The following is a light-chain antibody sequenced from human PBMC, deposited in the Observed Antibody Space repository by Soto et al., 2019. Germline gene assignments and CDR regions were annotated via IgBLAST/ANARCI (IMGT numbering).Light chain of an antibody. J-gene: IGKJ1*01. CDR2: DAS. CDR1: QSIGRF. Sequence: DIAMTQSPSTLSASVGDIVTITCRASQSIGRFLAWYQHQPGKAPKLLIYDASTLESGVPSRFSGTGSGTEFTFSITSLQPEDLGTDYGQQCYMGWTFGQGTKVDFK. V-gene: IGKV1-5*01. CDR3: QQCYMGWT.